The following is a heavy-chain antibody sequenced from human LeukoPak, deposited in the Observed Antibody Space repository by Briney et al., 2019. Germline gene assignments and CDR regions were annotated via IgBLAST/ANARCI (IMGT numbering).Heavy chain of an antibody. CDR2: INGYGSIT. J-gene: IGHJ4*02. Sequence: GGSLRLSCAASGFTFETYWMHWVRQAPGKGLEWVSCINGYGSITNYADSVKGRFTISRDNSKNTLYLQMNSLRAEDTAVYYCAKGGNLDCWGQGTLVTVSS. D-gene: IGHD3-16*01. CDR1: GFTFETYW. V-gene: IGHV3-74*01. CDR3: AKGGNLDC.